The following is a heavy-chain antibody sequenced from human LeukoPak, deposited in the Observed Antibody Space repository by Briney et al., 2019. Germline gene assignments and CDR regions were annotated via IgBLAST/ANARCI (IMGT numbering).Heavy chain of an antibody. J-gene: IGHJ3*02. V-gene: IGHV4-59*01. CDR1: GGSISSYY. CDR3: ARDRANYDFWSTDAFDI. D-gene: IGHD3-3*01. Sequence: SETLSLTCTVSGGSISSYYWRWIRQPPGKGLEWIGYIYYSGSTNYNPSLKSRVTISVDTSKNQFSLKLSSVTAADTAVYYCARDRANYDFWSTDAFDIWGQGTMVTVSS. CDR2: IYYSGST.